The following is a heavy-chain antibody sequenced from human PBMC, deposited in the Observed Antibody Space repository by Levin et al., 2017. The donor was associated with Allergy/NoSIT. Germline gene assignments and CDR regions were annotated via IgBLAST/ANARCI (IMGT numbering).Heavy chain of an antibody. CDR2: IHSSSGTI. CDR1: GFTFSTYN. D-gene: IGHD3-10*01. CDR3: ARDYYGSGSYPFDF. V-gene: IGHV3-48*04. J-gene: IGHJ4*02. Sequence: GGSLRLSCAASGFTFSTYNMNWVRQAPGKGLEWVSYIHSSSGTIYYTDSVKGRFTISRDNAKNSLYLQMNSLSAEDTAVYYCARDYYGSGSYPFDFWGQGTLVTVSS.